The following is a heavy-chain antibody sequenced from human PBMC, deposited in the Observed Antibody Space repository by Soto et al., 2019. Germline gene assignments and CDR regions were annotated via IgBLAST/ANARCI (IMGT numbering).Heavy chain of an antibody. CDR2: IIPIFGTA. V-gene: IGHV1-69*01. J-gene: IGHJ6*02. CDR1: GGTFSSYA. Sequence: QVQLVQSGAEVKKPGSSVKVSCKASGGTFSSYAISWVQQAPGQGLEWMGGIIPIFGTANYAQKFQGRVTITADESTSTAYMELSSLRSEDTAVYYCARRSSGSIAAPTKRYYYGMDVWGQGTTVTVSS. D-gene: IGHD6-6*01. CDR3: ARRSSGSIAAPTKRYYYGMDV.